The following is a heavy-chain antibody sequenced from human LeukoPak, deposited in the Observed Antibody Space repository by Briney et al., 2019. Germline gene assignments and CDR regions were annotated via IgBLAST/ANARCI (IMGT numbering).Heavy chain of an antibody. CDR3: ARLVVVPAAIRYCYYGMDV. CDR1: GGSVSSGSYY. D-gene: IGHD2-2*01. V-gene: IGHV4-61*01. CDR2: IYYSGST. Sequence: SETLSLTRTVSGGSVSSGSYYWSWIRQPPGTGLEWIGHIYYSGSTNYNPSLKSRVTISVDTPKNLFSLKLSSVTAADTAVYYCARLVVVPAAIRYCYYGMDVWGQGTTVTVSS. J-gene: IGHJ6*02.